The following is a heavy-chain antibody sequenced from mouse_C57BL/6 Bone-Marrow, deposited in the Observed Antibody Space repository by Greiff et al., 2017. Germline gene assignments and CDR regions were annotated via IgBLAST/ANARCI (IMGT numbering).Heavy chain of an antibody. D-gene: IGHD2-2*01. CDR2: IDPENGDT. J-gene: IGHJ3*01. CDR1: GFNIKDDY. CDR3: TTAAYGYDGVAY. V-gene: IGHV14-4*01. Sequence: EVKVEESGAELVRPGASVKLSCTASGFNIKDDYMHWVKQRPEQGLEWIGWIDPENGDTEYASKFQGKATITADTSSNTAYLQLSSLTSEDTAVYYCTTAAYGYDGVAYWGQGTLVTVSA.